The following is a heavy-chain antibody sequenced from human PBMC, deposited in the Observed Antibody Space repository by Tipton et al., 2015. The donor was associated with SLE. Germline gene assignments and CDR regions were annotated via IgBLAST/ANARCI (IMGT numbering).Heavy chain of an antibody. D-gene: IGHD3-3*01. V-gene: IGHV4-39*07. Sequence: TLSLTCTVSGGSISSSSYYWGWIRQPPGKGLEWIGSIYYSGSTYYNPSLKGRVTISVDTSKNQFSLKLSSGTAADTAVYYCARDGTIFGVVTFFDYWGPGTLVTVSS. J-gene: IGHJ4*02. CDR2: IYYSGST. CDR1: GGSISSSSYY. CDR3: ARDGTIFGVVTFFDY.